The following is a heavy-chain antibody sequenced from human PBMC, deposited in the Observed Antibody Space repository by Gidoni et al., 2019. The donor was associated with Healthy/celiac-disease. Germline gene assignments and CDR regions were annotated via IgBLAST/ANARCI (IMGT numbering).Heavy chain of an antibody. CDR2: IYTSGST. Sequence: QVQLQESGPGLVKPSQTLSLTCTVSGGSISSGSYYWSWIRQPAGKGLEWIGRIYTSGSTNYNPSLKSRVTISVDTSKNQFSLKLSSVTAADTAVYYCARVGPSSSAPIWGQGTMVTVSS. D-gene: IGHD6-6*01. V-gene: IGHV4-61*02. J-gene: IGHJ3*02. CDR1: GGSISSGSYY. CDR3: ARVGPSSSAPI.